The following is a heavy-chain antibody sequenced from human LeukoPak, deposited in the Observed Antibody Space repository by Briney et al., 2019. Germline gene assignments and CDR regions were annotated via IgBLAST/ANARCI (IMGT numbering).Heavy chain of an antibody. V-gene: IGHV4-31*03. CDR1: GASFNTGDYY. Sequence: SQTLSLTCIVSGASFNTGDYYWNWIRQHPGKGLEWIGYIYNSGSTYYNPSLKSRVAISVDTSKNHFSLRLTSVTAADSAVYYCARGAPPDSWGQGTLVTVSS. CDR3: ARGAPPDS. CDR2: IYNSGST. J-gene: IGHJ4*02.